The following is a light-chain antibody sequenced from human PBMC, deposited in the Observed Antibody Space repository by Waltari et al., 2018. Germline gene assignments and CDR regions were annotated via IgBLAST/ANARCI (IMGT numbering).Light chain of an antibody. CDR1: RSNLGSNP. CDR2: SND. Sequence: QSVLTQPPSASGTPGQRVTIPCSGSRSNLGSNPVNWYQQLPGAAPKLLLYSNDQRPSGVPERFSGSKSGTSASLGISGLQSEDEADYYCATWDDSLNGQLFGGGTKLTVL. CDR3: ATWDDSLNGQL. J-gene: IGLJ2*01. V-gene: IGLV1-44*01.